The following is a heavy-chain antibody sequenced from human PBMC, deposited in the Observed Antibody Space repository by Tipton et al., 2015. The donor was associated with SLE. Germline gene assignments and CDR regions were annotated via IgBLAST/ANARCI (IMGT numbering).Heavy chain of an antibody. D-gene: IGHD2-21*02. CDR2: ISSHGDST. CDR1: GFTFSNYW. V-gene: IGHV3-64*01. Sequence: GSLRLSCAASGFTFSNYWMHWVRQAPGKGLEYVSVISSHGDSTYYANSVKGRFTISRDNSKNTLYLQMGSLRPEDMAVYYCARDRVTGNWAGSHAFDIWGQGAPFTVSS. CDR3: ARDRVTGNWAGSHAFDI. J-gene: IGHJ3*02.